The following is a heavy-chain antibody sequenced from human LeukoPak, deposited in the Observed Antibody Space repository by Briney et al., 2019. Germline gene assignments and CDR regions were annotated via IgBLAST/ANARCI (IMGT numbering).Heavy chain of an antibody. CDR1: GYTLTELS. D-gene: IGHD6-19*01. J-gene: IGHJ4*02. CDR2: FDPEDGET. V-gene: IGHV1-24*01. CDR3: ATPGLDSSGWYKVGY. Sequence: ASVKVSCKVSGYTLTELSMHWVRQAPGKGLEWMGGFDPEDGETIYAQKFQGRVTMTEDTSTDTAYMELSSLRSEDTAVYYCATPGLDSSGWYKVGYWGQGTLVTVSS.